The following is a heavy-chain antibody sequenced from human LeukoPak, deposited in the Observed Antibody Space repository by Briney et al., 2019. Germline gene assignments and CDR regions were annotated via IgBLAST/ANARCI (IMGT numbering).Heavy chain of an antibody. Sequence: GASVKVSCKASGGTFSSYAISWVRQAPGQGLEWMGGIIPIFGTANYAQKFQGRVTITADESTSTAYMELSSLRSEDTAVYYCASGDLLNAFDIWGQGTMVTVSS. CDR1: GGTFSSYA. V-gene: IGHV1-69*01. D-gene: IGHD4-17*01. CDR2: IIPIFGTA. J-gene: IGHJ3*02. CDR3: ASGDLLNAFDI.